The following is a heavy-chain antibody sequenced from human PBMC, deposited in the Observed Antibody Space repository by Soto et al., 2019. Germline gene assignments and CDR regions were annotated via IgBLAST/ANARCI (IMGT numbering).Heavy chain of an antibody. CDR3: AKDTYYHDSSGYYVFEY. CDR2: ISYDGSNK. CDR1: GFTFSSYG. Sequence: GGSLRLSCAASGFTFSSYGMHWVRQAPGKGLEWVAVISYDGSNKYYADSVKGRFTISRDNSKNTVYLQMNSLRAEDTAVYYFAKDTYYHDSSGYYVFEYWCQGTLVTVSS. V-gene: IGHV3-30*18. J-gene: IGHJ4*02. D-gene: IGHD3-22*01.